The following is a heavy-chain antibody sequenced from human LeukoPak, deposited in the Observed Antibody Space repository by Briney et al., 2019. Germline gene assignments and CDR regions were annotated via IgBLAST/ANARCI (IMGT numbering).Heavy chain of an antibody. D-gene: IGHD4-11*01. CDR1: GGFISSYY. CDR3: ESHDYSNSRLFS. CDR2: IYTSGST. V-gene: IGHV4-4*07. J-gene: IGHJ5*02. Sequence: SETLSLTCTVSGGFISSYYWSWIRQPAGKGLEWIGRIYTSGSTNYNPSLKSRVTMSVDTSKNQFSLKLRSVTAGDTAVYYCESHDYSNSRLFSWGQGTLVTVSS.